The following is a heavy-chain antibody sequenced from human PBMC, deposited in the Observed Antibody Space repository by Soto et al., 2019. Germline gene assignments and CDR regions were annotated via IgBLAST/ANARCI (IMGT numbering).Heavy chain of an antibody. J-gene: IGHJ6*03. CDR3: AKDATVVVVAATHGKPYYYYYMDV. D-gene: IGHD2-15*01. Sequence: GGSLRLSCAASGFTFSSYAMSWVRQAPGKGLEWVSAISGSGGSTYYADSVKGRFTISRDNSKNTLYLQMNSLRAEDTAVYYCAKDATVVVVAATHGKPYYYYYMDVWGKGTTVTVSS. CDR2: ISGSGGST. V-gene: IGHV3-23*01. CDR1: GFTFSSYA.